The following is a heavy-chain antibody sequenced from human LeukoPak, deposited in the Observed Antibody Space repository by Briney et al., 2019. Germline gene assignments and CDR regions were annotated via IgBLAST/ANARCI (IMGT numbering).Heavy chain of an antibody. J-gene: IGHJ4*02. V-gene: IGHV4-59*01. CDR2: IYYSGST. CDR1: GGSISSYY. D-gene: IGHD4-23*01. Sequence: PSETLSLTCTVSGGSISSYYWSWIRQPPGKGLEWIGYIYYSGSTNYNPSLKSRVTISVDTSKNQFSLKLSSVTAADTAVYYCAREGGNSGLVDCWGQGTLVTVSS. CDR3: AREGGNSGLVDC.